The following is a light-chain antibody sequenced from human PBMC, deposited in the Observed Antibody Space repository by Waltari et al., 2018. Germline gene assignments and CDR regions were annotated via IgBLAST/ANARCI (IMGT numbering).Light chain of an antibody. CDR1: QAISSY. CDR2: ATS. Sequence: AIRMTQSPSSLSASTGDRVTITCRASQAISSYLAWYQQKPGKAPKFLIYATSTLQSGVPSRFSGSGCGTDFTLTINCLQSEDFATYYCQQYYNYPWTFGQGTKVEIK. V-gene: IGKV1-8*01. J-gene: IGKJ1*01. CDR3: QQYYNYPWT.